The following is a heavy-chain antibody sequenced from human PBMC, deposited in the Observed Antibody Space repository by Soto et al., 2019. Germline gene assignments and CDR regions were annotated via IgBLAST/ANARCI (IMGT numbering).Heavy chain of an antibody. CDR2: INAGNGNT. Sequence: QVQLVQSGAEVKKPGASVKVSCKASGYTFTSYAMHWVRQAPGQRREWMGWINAGNGNTKYSQKFQGRVTITRYTSASTAYMGLSSLRSGDTAVYYCARELQAGIAVAGTCNGMDVWGQGTTVTVSS. J-gene: IGHJ6*02. CDR1: GYTFTSYA. CDR3: ARELQAGIAVAGTCNGMDV. V-gene: IGHV1-3*01. D-gene: IGHD6-19*01.